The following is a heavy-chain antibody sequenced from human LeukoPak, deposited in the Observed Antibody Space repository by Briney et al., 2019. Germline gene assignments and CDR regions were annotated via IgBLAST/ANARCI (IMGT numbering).Heavy chain of an antibody. D-gene: IGHD5-18*01. Sequence: PGGSLRLSCAASGFTFSDYYMSWIRQAPGKGLEWVSYISSSGSTIYYADSVKGRFTISRDNAKNSLYLQMNSLRAEDTAVYYCARRQTKNVDTAMVNRRAFDIWGQGTMVTVSS. V-gene: IGHV3-11*04. CDR2: ISSSGSTI. CDR3: ARRQTKNVDTAMVNRRAFDI. CDR1: GFTFSDYY. J-gene: IGHJ3*02.